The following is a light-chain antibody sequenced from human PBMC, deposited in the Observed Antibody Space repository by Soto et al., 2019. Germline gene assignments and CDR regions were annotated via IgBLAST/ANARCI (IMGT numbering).Light chain of an antibody. CDR2: DAS. CDR3: QQGSNWPPGLT. CDR1: QSVSSY. Sequence: EIVLTQSPATLSLSPGERATLSCRAGQSVSSYLAWYQQKPGQAPRLLIYDASNRATGIPARFSGSGSGTDFTLTISSLEPEDFAVYYCQQGSNWPPGLTFGGGTKVDI. J-gene: IGKJ4*01. V-gene: IGKV3-11*01.